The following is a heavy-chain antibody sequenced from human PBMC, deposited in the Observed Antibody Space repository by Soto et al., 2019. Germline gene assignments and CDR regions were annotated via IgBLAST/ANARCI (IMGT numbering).Heavy chain of an antibody. J-gene: IGHJ6*02. D-gene: IGHD6-6*01. CDR3: ARDSREQLVYYYYGMDV. CDR2: IYTSGST. V-gene: IGHV4-4*07. CDR1: GGSISSYY. Sequence: QVQLQESGPGLVKPSETLSLTCTVSGGSISSYYWSWIRQPAGKGLEWIGRIYTSGSTNYNPSLKSRITISVHTSQNQFSLKLSSVTAADTVVYYCARDSREQLVYYYYGMDVWGQGTTVTVSS.